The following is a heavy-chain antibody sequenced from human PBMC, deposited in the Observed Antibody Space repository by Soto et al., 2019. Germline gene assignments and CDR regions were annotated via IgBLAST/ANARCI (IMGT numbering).Heavy chain of an antibody. D-gene: IGHD3-3*01. CDR3: AKPGPWYYDFWSGYSPHYGMDV. CDR2: ISYDGSNK. Sequence: GGSLRLSCAASRFTFSSYGMHWVRQAPGKGLEWVAVISYDGSNKYYADSVKGRFTISRDNSKNTLYLQMNSLRAEDTAVYYCAKPGPWYYDFWSGYSPHYGMDVWGQGTTLTVSS. CDR1: RFTFSSYG. V-gene: IGHV3-30*18. J-gene: IGHJ6*02.